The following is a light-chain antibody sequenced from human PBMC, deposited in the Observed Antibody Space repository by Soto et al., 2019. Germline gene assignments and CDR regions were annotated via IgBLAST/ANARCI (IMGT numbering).Light chain of an antibody. CDR3: SSYAGSNNLGV. V-gene: IGLV2-8*01. J-gene: IGLJ1*01. CDR1: RSDVGGYNY. Sequence: QSALTQPPSASGSPGQSVTISCTGTRSDVGGYNYVSWYQQHPGKAPKLMIYEVSKRPSGVPDRFSGSKSGNTASLTVSGLQAEDGADYYCSSYAGSNNLGVFGTGTKVTVL. CDR2: EVS.